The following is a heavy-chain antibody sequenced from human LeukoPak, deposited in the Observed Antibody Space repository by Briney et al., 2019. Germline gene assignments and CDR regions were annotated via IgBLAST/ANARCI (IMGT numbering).Heavy chain of an antibody. J-gene: IGHJ5*02. CDR2: ISYDGSNK. CDR3: AKSYSWVTTSPWFDP. D-gene: IGHD4-17*01. Sequence: WGSLRLSCAASGFTFSSYGMHWGRQAPGKGLEWVAVISYDGSNKYYADSVKGRFTISRDNSKNKLYLQMNSLRAEDTAVYYCAKSYSWVTTSPWFDPWGQGPLVTVSS. V-gene: IGHV3-30*18. CDR1: GFTFSSYG.